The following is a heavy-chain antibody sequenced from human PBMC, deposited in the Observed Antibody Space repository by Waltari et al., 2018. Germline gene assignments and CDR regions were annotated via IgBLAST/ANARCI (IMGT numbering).Heavy chain of an antibody. V-gene: IGHV1-69*12. CDR2: IIPIYGKP. CDR3: AKRIVGGPFDV. J-gene: IGHJ3*01. CDR1: GGSFGTYA. D-gene: IGHD1-26*01. Sequence: QVHLVQSGAEVRKPASSVKVSCAASGGSFGTYASAWARQAPGQGLEWMAGIIPIYGKPNYAQKFQGRVNVAADELTRTAYMELSSLRSDDTAIYYCAKRIVGGPFDVWGQGTMVTVSS.